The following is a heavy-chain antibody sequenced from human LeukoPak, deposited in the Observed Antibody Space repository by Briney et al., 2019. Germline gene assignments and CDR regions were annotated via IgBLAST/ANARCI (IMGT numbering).Heavy chain of an antibody. CDR2: ISISSNYI. Sequence: GGSLRLSCAASGFTFSSYGMSWVRQAPGKGLEWVSSISISSNYIYYADSVKGRFTISRDNAKNSLYLQVNSLRAEDTAVYYCARGGRDTAMVTVFDYWGQGTLVTVSS. V-gene: IGHV3-21*01. J-gene: IGHJ4*02. CDR3: ARGGRDTAMVTVFDY. D-gene: IGHD5-18*01. CDR1: GFTFSSYG.